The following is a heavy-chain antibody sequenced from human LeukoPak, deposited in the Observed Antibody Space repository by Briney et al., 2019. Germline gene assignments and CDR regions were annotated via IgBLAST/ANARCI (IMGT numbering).Heavy chain of an antibody. V-gene: IGHV1-24*01. CDR3: ATFPRDGYNHPFDY. D-gene: IGHD5-24*01. Sequence: GASVKVSCKVSGYTLTELSMHWVRQAPGKGLEWMGGFDTEDGETIYAQKFQGRVTMTEDTSTDTAYMELGSLRSEDTAVYYCATFPRDGYNHPFDYWGQGTPITVSS. CDR2: FDTEDGET. CDR1: GYTLTELS. J-gene: IGHJ4*02.